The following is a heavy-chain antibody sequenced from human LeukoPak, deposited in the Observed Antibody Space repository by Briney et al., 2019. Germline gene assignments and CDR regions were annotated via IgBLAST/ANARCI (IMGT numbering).Heavy chain of an antibody. D-gene: IGHD3-22*01. CDR2: IYSGGRT. J-gene: IGHJ4*02. CDR1: GFTVSSND. Sequence: GGSLRLSCAASGFTVSSNDMSWVRQAPGKGLEWVSVIYSGGRTFYADSVKGRFTISRDNSKNTLYLQMNSLRAEDTVVYYCAIYDSSGYYNYWGQGTLVTVSS. CDR3: AIYDSSGYYNY. V-gene: IGHV3-53*01.